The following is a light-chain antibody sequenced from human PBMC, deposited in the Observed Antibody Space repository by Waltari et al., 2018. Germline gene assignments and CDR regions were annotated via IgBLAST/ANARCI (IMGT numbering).Light chain of an antibody. Sequence: QSVLTQPPSASGTPGQRVTISCSGSSSNIGSNVVNWYQQVPGTTPKPLIYRNDPRPSGVPDRFSGSKSGTSASLAISGLRSEDEADYYCAAWDDKLGGRWEFGGGTKLTVL. CDR2: RND. V-gene: IGLV1-47*01. CDR3: AAWDDKLGGRWE. CDR1: SSNIGSNV. J-gene: IGLJ2*01.